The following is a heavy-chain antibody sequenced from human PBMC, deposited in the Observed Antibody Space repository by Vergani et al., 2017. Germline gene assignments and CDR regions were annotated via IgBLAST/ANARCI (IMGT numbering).Heavy chain of an antibody. D-gene: IGHD2-2*01. CDR3: ASDCSSTSCYYVFDY. Sequence: QVQLQQWGAGLLKPSETLSLTCAVYGGSFSGYYWSWIRQPPGKGLEWIGEINHSGSTNYNPSLKSRVTISVDTSKNQFSLKLSSVTAADTAVYYCASDCSSTSCYYVFDYWGQGTLVTVSS. CDR1: GGSFSGYY. V-gene: IGHV4-34*01. CDR2: INHSGST. J-gene: IGHJ4*02.